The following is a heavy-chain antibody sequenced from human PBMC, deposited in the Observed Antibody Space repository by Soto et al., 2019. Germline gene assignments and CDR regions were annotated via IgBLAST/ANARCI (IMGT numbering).Heavy chain of an antibody. CDR3: AREVVVTVTYNYDGMDV. CDR2: IYPGDSDT. V-gene: IGHV5-51*01. J-gene: IGHJ6*02. CDR1: GYSFTSYW. Sequence: GESLKISCKGSGYSFTSYWIGWVRQMPGKGLEWMGIIYPGDSDTRYSPSFQGQVTISADKSISTAYLQWSSLKASDTAMYYCAREVVVTVTYNYDGMDVWGHGTTVTVSS. D-gene: IGHD2-21*02.